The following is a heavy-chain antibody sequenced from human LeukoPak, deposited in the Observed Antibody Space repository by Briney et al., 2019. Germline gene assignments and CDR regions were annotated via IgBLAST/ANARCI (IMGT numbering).Heavy chain of an antibody. CDR3: AKGKSAGGDAFDI. CDR2: ISGSGGST. Sequence: PGGSLRLSCAASGFTVSTNYMTWVRQTPGKGLEWVSAISGSGGSTYYADSVKGRFTISRDNSKNTLYLQMNSLRAEDTAVYYCAKGKSAGGDAFDIWGQGTMVTVSS. D-gene: IGHD6-19*01. CDR1: GFTVSTNY. V-gene: IGHV3-23*01. J-gene: IGHJ3*02.